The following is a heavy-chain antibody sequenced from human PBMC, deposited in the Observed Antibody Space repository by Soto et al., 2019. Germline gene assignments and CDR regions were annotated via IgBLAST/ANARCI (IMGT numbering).Heavy chain of an antibody. J-gene: IGHJ4*02. CDR3: AREHYYDSSGSY. Sequence: SETLSLTCTVSGGSISSGDYYWSWIRQPPGKGLEWIGYIYYSGSTYYNPSLKSRVTISVDTSKNQFSLKLSSVTAADTAVYYCAREHYYDSSGSYWGQGTLVTVSS. D-gene: IGHD3-22*01. CDR1: GGSISSGDYY. CDR2: IYYSGST. V-gene: IGHV4-30-4*01.